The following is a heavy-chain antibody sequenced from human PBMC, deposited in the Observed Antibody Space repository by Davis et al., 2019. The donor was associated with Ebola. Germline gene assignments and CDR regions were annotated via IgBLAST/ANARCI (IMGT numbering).Heavy chain of an antibody. Sequence: GGSLRLSCAASGFTFRSYVMTWVRQTPEKGLEWVSLISADGRGTYYADSVEGRFTISRDNSKNTLYLQMNRLSAEDTALYYCVKKGHYDSSGYYGPFDYWGQGTLVTVSS. V-gene: IGHV3-23*01. CDR3: VKKGHYDSSGYYGPFDY. CDR2: ISADGRGT. D-gene: IGHD3-22*01. CDR1: GFTFRSYV. J-gene: IGHJ4*02.